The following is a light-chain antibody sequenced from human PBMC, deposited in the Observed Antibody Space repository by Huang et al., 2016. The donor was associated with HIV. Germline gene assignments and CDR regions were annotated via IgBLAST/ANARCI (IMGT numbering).Light chain of an antibody. CDR1: QSVSSNY. CDR2: AAS. J-gene: IGKJ2*01. CDR3: QQYGSPYT. V-gene: IGKV3-20*01. Sequence: EIVLTQSPGTLSLSPGERATLFCRASQSVSSNYLAWYQQIPGQAPMRLIYAASSRATDIPYRFSGSGSGTDFTLTISRLEPEDFAVYYCQQYGSPYTFGQGTKLEIK.